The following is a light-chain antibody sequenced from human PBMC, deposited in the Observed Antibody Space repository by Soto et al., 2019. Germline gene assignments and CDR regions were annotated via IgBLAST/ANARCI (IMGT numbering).Light chain of an antibody. Sequence: DIQMTQSPSTLSASVGDRVTITCRASQSISTSLAWYQQKPGKAPKLLIYKASSLGSGVPSRFSGPGSGTEFTLTITSLQPDDFATYYCHQYSTHFRAFGQGTKVEIK. J-gene: IGKJ1*01. CDR2: KAS. CDR1: QSISTS. V-gene: IGKV1-5*03. CDR3: HQYSTHFRA.